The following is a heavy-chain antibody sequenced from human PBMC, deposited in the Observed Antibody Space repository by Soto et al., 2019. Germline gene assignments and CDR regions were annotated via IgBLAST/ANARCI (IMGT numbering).Heavy chain of an antibody. Sequence: QVQLQQSGPGLVTPSQTLSLTCAISGDSVSSNSVAWNWIRQAPSRGLEWLGRTYYRSKWYNDYGVTVKGRITINPDTSKNQFSLQLNAVTPEYTAVYYCARGRFNAFGIWGQGTMVTVSS. CDR1: GDSVSSNSVA. CDR3: ARGRFNAFGI. V-gene: IGHV6-1*01. J-gene: IGHJ3*02. D-gene: IGHD3-3*01. CDR2: TYYRSKWYN.